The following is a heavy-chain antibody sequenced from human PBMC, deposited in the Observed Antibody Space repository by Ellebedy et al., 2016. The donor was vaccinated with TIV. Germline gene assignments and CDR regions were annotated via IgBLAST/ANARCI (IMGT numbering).Heavy chain of an antibody. V-gene: IGHV1-18*01. J-gene: IGHJ4*02. D-gene: IGHD3-22*01. CDR1: GYSFGSYG. CDR3: TRASGVQWLSSSGDY. Sequence: AASVKVSCKASGYSFGSYGISWVRHAPGQGLEWMGWINTNNGNTNYAEKGQGRVTMTRDSSTNTAYLELRSLRSDDTAVYYCTRASGVQWLSSSGDYWGQGTLVTVSS. CDR2: INTNNGNT.